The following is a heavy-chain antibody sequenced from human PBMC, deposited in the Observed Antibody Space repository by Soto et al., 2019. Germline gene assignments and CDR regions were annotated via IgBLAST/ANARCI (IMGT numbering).Heavy chain of an antibody. V-gene: IGHV3-21*01. J-gene: IGHJ6*02. CDR3: ASAGDYGSGSRSGDYYYYGMDV. CDR2: ISSSSSYI. D-gene: IGHD3-10*01. Sequence: GGSLRLSCAASGFTFSSYSMNWVRQAPGKGLEWVSSISSSSSYIYYADSVKGRFTISRDNAKNSLYLQMNSLRAEDTAVYYCASAGDYGSGSRSGDYYYYGMDVWGQGTTVTVSS. CDR1: GFTFSSYS.